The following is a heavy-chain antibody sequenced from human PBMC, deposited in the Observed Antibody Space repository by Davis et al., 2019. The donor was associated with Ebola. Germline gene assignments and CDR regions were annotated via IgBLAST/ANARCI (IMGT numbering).Heavy chain of an antibody. CDR2: INHSGST. CDR3: ARGYSGWFDP. V-gene: IGHV4-34*01. CDR1: GGSISSYY. D-gene: IGHD2-21*01. Sequence: SETLSLTCTVSGGSISSYYWSWTRQPPGKGLEWIGEINHSGSTNYNPSLKSRVTISVDTSKNQFSLKLSSVTAADTAVYYCARGYSGWFDPWGQGTLVTVSS. J-gene: IGHJ5*02.